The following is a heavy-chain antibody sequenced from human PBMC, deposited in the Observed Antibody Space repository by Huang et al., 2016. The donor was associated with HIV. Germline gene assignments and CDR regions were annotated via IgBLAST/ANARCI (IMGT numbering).Heavy chain of an antibody. J-gene: IGHJ4*02. D-gene: IGHD2-2*01. Sequence: QVRLDQWGAGLLKPSETLSLTCAVYGDSFSDFFWSWIRQSPGKGLEWIGEINHVGKTNDNPSLKSRVTIAVDTSKNQFSLKLKSVTVDDTSMYYCVRGRGTSWSFFDTWGQGSLVTVCS. CDR2: INHVGKT. CDR1: GDSFSDFF. V-gene: IGHV4-34*01. CDR3: VRGRGTSWSFFDT.